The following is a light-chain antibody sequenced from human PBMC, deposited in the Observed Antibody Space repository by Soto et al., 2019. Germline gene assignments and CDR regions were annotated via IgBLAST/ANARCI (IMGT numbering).Light chain of an antibody. CDR2: TAS. Sequence: DIQLTQSPSFLSASVGERVTITYRASQGISSYLAWYQQKPGKAPKLLIYTASTLQSGVPSRFSGSGSGTEFTLTISSLQPEDFATYYCQQLNSYPYTFGQGTKLEIK. CDR1: QGISSY. J-gene: IGKJ2*01. CDR3: QQLNSYPYT. V-gene: IGKV1-9*01.